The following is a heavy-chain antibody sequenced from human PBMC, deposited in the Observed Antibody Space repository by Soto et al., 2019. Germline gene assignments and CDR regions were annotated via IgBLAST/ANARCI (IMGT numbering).Heavy chain of an antibody. V-gene: IGHV1-18*01. CDR3: ATPRLTTVTHDAFDI. Sequence: ASVKVSCKASGYTFTSYGISWVRQAPGQGLEWMGWISAYNGNTNYAQKLQGRVTMTTDTSTSTAYMELRSLRSDDTAVYYCATPRLTTVTHDAFDIWGQGTMVTVSS. D-gene: IGHD4-17*01. CDR2: ISAYNGNT. CDR1: GYTFTSYG. J-gene: IGHJ3*02.